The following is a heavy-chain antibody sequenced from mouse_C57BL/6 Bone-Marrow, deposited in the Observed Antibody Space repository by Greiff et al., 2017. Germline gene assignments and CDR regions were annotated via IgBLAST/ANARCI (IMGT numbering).Heavy chain of an antibody. CDR3: AREELGFLRFAY. CDR1: GYTFTSYW. Sequence: VKLQQPGAELVMPGASVKLSCKASGYTFTSYWMHWVKQRPGQGLEWIGEIDPSDSYTNYNQKFKGKSTLTVDKSSSTAYMQLSSLTSEDSAVYYCAREELGFLRFAYWGQGTLVTVSA. CDR2: IDPSDSYT. J-gene: IGHJ3*01. V-gene: IGHV1-69*01.